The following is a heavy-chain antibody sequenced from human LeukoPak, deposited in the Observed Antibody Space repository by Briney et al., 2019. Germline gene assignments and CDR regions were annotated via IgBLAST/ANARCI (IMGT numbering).Heavy chain of an antibody. D-gene: IGHD4/OR15-4a*01. V-gene: IGHV3-33*08. Sequence: GGSLRLSCAASGFTFSNAWMSWVRQAPGKGLEWVAFIWYDGSKEYYADSVKGRLTISRDNSKDTLYLQMNSLRADDSAVYHCARDDYGFDPWGQGILVTVSS. CDR2: IWYDGSKE. CDR1: GFTFSNAW. CDR3: ARDDYGFDP. J-gene: IGHJ5*02.